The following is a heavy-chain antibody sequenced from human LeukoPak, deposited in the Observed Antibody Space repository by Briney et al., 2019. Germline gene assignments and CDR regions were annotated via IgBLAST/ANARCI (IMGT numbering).Heavy chain of an antibody. V-gene: IGHV1-18*01. CDR2: ISAYNGST. CDR1: GYTFTSHG. D-gene: IGHD3-22*01. CDR3: ARGRDGSAPRAFDI. J-gene: IGHJ3*02. Sequence: ASVKVSCKASGYTFTSHGISWVRQAPGQGLEWMGWISAYNGSTNYAQKLQGRVTMTTDTSTSTAYMELRSLRSDDTAVYYCARGRDGSAPRAFDIWGQGTMVTVSS.